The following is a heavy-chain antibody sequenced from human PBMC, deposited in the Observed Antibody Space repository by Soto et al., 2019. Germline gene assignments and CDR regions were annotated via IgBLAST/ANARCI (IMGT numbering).Heavy chain of an antibody. CDR1: GFTFSSYW. D-gene: IGHD3-22*01. Sequence: EVQLVESGGGLVQPGGSLRLSCAASGFTFSSYWMSWVRQAPGKGLEWVANIKQDGSEKYYVDSVKGRFTISRDNAKNSLYLQMNSLRAEDTAVYYCARDLTYYYDSSGYYSGVDYWGQGTLVTVSS. CDR2: IKQDGSEK. CDR3: ARDLTYYYDSSGYYSGVDY. J-gene: IGHJ4*02. V-gene: IGHV3-7*03.